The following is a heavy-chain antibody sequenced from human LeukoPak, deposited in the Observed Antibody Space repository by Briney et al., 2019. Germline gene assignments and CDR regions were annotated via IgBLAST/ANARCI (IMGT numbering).Heavy chain of an antibody. CDR1: GFTFSSYS. Sequence: GGSLRLSCAASGFTFSSYSMNWVRQAPGKGLEWVSYISSSSSTIYYADSVKGRFTISRDNAKNSLYLQMNSLRAEDTAVYYCAKYDSSGYYFTSSARDAFDIWGQGTMVTVSS. CDR2: ISSSSSTI. J-gene: IGHJ3*02. CDR3: AKYDSSGYYFTSSARDAFDI. V-gene: IGHV3-48*01. D-gene: IGHD3-22*01.